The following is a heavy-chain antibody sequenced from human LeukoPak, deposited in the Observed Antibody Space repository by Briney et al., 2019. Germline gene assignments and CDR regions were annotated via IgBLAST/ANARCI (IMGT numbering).Heavy chain of an antibody. J-gene: IGHJ5*02. CDR2: ISGSGGST. CDR1: GFSFSTYA. V-gene: IGHV3-23*01. D-gene: IGHD1-26*01. Sequence: GGSLRLSCAASGFSFSTYAMSWVRQAPGKGLEWVSDISGSGGSTHYADSVKGRFTISRDNSKNTLYLQMNSLRAEDTAVYYCARDSRSGSYFPPNWFDPWGQGTLVTVSS. CDR3: ARDSRSGSYFPPNWFDP.